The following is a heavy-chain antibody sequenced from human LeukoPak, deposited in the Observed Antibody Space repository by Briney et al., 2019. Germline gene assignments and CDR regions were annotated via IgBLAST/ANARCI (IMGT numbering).Heavy chain of an antibody. V-gene: IGHV3-30*04. CDR2: ISYDGSNK. D-gene: IGHD6-25*01. CDR3: ARDWEAAGYFDY. J-gene: IGHJ4*02. CDR1: GFTFSSYA. Sequence: PGRSLRLSCAASGFTFSSYAMHWVRQAPGKGLEWVAVISYDGSNKYYADSVKGRFTISRDNSKNTLYLQMNSLTAEDTAVYYCARDWEAAGYFDYWGQGTLVTVSS.